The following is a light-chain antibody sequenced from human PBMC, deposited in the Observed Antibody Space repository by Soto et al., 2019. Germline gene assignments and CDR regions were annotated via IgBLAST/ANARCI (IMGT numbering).Light chain of an antibody. CDR2: DAS. V-gene: IGKV1-5*01. CDR3: QHYNSYPYT. CDR1: QSISSW. J-gene: IGKJ2*01. Sequence: DIQMTQSPSTLSASVGDRVTITCRASQSISSWLAWYQQKPGKAPKLLIYDASSLESGVPSRFSGSGSGTELTLTISSLQPDDFATYHVQHYNSYPYTFGQGTKLAIK.